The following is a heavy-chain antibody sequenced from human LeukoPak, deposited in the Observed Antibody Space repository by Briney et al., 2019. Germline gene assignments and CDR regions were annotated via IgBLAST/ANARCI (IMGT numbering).Heavy chain of an antibody. V-gene: IGHV1-24*01. J-gene: IGHJ4*02. D-gene: IGHD2-2*01. Sequence: ASVKVSCKVSGYTLTELSMHWVRQAPGKGLEWMGGFDPEDGETIYAQKFQGRVTMIEDTSTDTAYMELSSLRSEDTAVYYCATGVRTPYYFDYWGQGTLVTVSS. CDR2: FDPEDGET. CDR1: GYTLTELS. CDR3: ATGVRTPYYFDY.